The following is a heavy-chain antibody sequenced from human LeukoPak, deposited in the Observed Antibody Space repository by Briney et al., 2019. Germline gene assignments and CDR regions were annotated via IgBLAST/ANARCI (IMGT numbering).Heavy chain of an antibody. CDR1: GFSFSSYG. Sequence: GGSLRLSCAASGFSFSSYGMHWVRQAPGKGLEWVAVIWYDGSKKYYADSVKGRFIISRDNSRNTLYLQMNSLRAEDTAVYYCARGYSYGRNDAFDIWGQGTMVTVSS. CDR3: ARGYSYGRNDAFDI. D-gene: IGHD5-18*01. CDR2: IWYDGSKK. J-gene: IGHJ3*02. V-gene: IGHV3-33*01.